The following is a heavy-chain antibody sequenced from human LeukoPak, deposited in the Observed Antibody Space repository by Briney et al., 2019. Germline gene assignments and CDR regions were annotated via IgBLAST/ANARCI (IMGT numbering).Heavy chain of an antibody. J-gene: IGHJ4*02. CDR2: GSSSEST. D-gene: IGHD3-10*01. Sequence: SETLSLTCTVSGGSISSSSYYWGWIRQPPGKGLEWIGSGSSSESTYYNPSLKGRVTISVDTSRNQFSLKLSSVTAADTAVYYCAIFGGAHDYYGSGRDYYFDYWGQGTLVTVSS. V-gene: IGHV4-39*01. CDR3: AIFGGAHDYYGSGRDYYFDY. CDR1: GGSISSSSYY.